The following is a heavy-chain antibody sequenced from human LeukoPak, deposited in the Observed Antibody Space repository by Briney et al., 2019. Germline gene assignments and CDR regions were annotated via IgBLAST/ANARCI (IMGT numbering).Heavy chain of an antibody. D-gene: IGHD6-19*01. Sequence: PSETLSLTCAVSGGSISSSNWWSWVRQPPGKGLEWIGEIYHSGSTNYNSSLKSRVTTSVDKSKNQFSLKLSSVTAADTAVYYCARDNSGWSVDYWGQGTLVTVTS. CDR1: GGSISSSNW. CDR3: ARDNSGWSVDY. V-gene: IGHV4-4*02. J-gene: IGHJ4*02. CDR2: IYHSGST.